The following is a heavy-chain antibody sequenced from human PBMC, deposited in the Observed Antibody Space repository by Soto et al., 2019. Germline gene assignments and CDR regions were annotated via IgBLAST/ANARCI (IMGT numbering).Heavy chain of an antibody. J-gene: IGHJ4*02. V-gene: IGHV3-48*02. Sequence: PGGSLRLSCAASGFTFSSYSMNWVRQAPGKGLEWVSYISGSNAAIYYADSVKGRFTISRDNAKNSLYLQMDTLRDEDTAVYYCARTTWPWAPPPDYWGQGTLVTVSS. CDR1: GFTFSSYS. D-gene: IGHD5-12*01. CDR3: ARTTWPWAPPPDY. CDR2: ISGSNAAI.